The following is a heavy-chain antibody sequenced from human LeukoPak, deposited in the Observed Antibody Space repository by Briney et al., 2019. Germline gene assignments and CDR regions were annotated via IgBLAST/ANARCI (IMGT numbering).Heavy chain of an antibody. Sequence: GGSLRLSCVASGFDFSSHAMTWVRQAPGKGLEWVSSFNDTGSSTYYADSVKGRSTISRDNSRNTLYLQMNSLRAEDTAVYYCAKDKREQLVTFDYWGQGTLVTVSS. CDR2: FNDTGSST. V-gene: IGHV3-23*01. CDR3: AKDKREQLVTFDY. D-gene: IGHD6-6*01. J-gene: IGHJ4*02. CDR1: GFDFSSHA.